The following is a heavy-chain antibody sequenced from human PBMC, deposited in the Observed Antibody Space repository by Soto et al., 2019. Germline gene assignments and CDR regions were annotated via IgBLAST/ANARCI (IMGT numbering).Heavy chain of an antibody. J-gene: IGHJ4*02. CDR2: ISYGGDNK. CDR1: GFIFSDYA. Sequence: QVQLVESGGGVVQPGRSLRLSCAASGFIFSDYAMHWVRQAPGKGLAWVAVISYGGDNKYYADSVRGRFAISRDNLKNTLYLPMNSLNPEDTAVYHCAKARHSTSWYGVEADFWGQGTLVTVSS. V-gene: IGHV3-30*09. D-gene: IGHD6-13*01. CDR3: AKARHSTSWYGVEADF.